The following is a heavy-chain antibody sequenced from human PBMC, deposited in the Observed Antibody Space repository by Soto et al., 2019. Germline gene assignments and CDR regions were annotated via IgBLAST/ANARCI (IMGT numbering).Heavy chain of an antibody. Sequence: GGSLRLSCVASGFTFNTYAMNWVRQAPGKGLEWVSTVTAGGSGTYSADSVKGRFTISRDNSKNTLYLQMNSLRAEDTAVYYCAKAFSTSYQGGVFHMWGQGTMVTVSS. J-gene: IGHJ3*02. D-gene: IGHD2-2*01. CDR2: VTAGGSGT. V-gene: IGHV3-23*01. CDR3: AKAFSTSYQGGVFHM. CDR1: GFTFNTYA.